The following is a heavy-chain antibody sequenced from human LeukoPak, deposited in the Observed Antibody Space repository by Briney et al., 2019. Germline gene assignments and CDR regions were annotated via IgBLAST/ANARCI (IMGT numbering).Heavy chain of an antibody. D-gene: IGHD6-13*01. CDR1: GYTFTSYY. Sequence: ASVKVSCKASGYTFTSYYMHWVRQAPGQGLEWVGIINPSGGSTSYAQKFQGRVTMTRDTSTSTVYMELSSLRSEDTAVYYCARVLIAAAVLDPWGQRTLVTVSS. V-gene: IGHV1-46*01. J-gene: IGHJ5*02. CDR3: ARVLIAAAVLDP. CDR2: INPSGGST.